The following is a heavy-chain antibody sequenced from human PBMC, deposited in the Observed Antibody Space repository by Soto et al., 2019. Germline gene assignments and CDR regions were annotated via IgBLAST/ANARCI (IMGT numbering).Heavy chain of an antibody. CDR1: GFTFSNAW. D-gene: IGHD2-2*01. CDR2: IKSKTDGGTT. CDR3: TTDIVVVPAAIGWFDP. V-gene: IGHV3-15*01. Sequence: GGSLRLSCAASGFTFSNAWMSWVRQAPGKGLEWVGRIKSKTDGGTTDYAAPVKGRFTISRDDSKNTLYLQMNSLKTEDIAVYYCTTDIVVVPAAIGWFDPWGQGTLVTVSS. J-gene: IGHJ5*02.